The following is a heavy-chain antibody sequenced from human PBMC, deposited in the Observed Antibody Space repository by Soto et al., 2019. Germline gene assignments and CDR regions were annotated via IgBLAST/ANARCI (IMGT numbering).Heavy chain of an antibody. J-gene: IGHJ4*02. Sequence: QVRLEQSGSEVKRPGSSVKVSCKASGDIISSFGLSWVRQAPGQGLEWMGGIVPLFGAENYAQRFQGRVTITADESTNTAYMELSSLRSEDTAVYYCARDRLPHCSGGSCYSEFAHWGQGTLVIVSS. CDR3: ARDRLPHCSGGSCYSEFAH. CDR1: GDIISSFG. D-gene: IGHD2-15*01. CDR2: IVPLFGAE. V-gene: IGHV1-69*01.